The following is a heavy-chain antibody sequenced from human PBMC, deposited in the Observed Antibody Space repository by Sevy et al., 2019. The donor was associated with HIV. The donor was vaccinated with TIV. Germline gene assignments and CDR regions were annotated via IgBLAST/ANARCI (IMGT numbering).Heavy chain of an antibody. CDR3: ARLPTESHDAFDI. CDR1: GYSFTSYW. J-gene: IGHJ3*02. CDR2: IYPGDSDT. Sequence: GESLKISCKGSGYSFTSYWIGWVRQMPGKGLEWMGIIYPGDSDTRYSPSFQGQVTISADKYISTAYLQWSSLKASDTAMYYCARLPTESHDAFDIWGQGTMVTVSS. V-gene: IGHV5-51*01.